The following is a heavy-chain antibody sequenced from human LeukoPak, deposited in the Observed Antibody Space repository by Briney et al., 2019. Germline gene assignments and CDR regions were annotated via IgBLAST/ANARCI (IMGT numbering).Heavy chain of an antibody. J-gene: IGHJ6*03. D-gene: IGHD2-2*01. Sequence: QPGGSLRLSCAASGFTFDDYAMHWVRHAPGKGLEWVSPISWDGGSTYYADSVKGRFTISRDNSKNSLYLQMNSLRAEDTALYYCAKSGRTSPYYYYYYMDVWGKGTTVTVSS. CDR2: ISWDGGST. CDR3: AKSGRTSPYYYYYYMDV. CDR1: GFTFDDYA. V-gene: IGHV3-43D*03.